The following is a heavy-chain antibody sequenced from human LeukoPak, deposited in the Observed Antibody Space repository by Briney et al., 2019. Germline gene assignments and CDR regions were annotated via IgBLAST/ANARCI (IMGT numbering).Heavy chain of an antibody. Sequence: GGSLRLSCAASGFDFSHYGMSWVRQSPGKGLEWVSPFSGTSTLTYYADSVKGRFTISRDDSKNALYLQMNSLRDEDTAVYYCAKGDSYYDLLTCFDFWGPGTLITVSS. J-gene: IGHJ4*02. V-gene: IGHV3-23*01. CDR3: AKGDSYYDLLTCFDF. CDR1: GFDFSHYG. D-gene: IGHD3-9*01. CDR2: FSGTSTLT.